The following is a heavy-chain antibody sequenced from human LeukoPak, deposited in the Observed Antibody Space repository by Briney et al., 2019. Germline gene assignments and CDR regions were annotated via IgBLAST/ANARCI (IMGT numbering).Heavy chain of an antibody. CDR3: ARERGGDCYFDY. CDR1: GYTLINYH. D-gene: IGHD2-21*01. J-gene: IGHJ4*02. Sequence: GASVKVSCKASGYTLINYHINWVRQAPGQGLEWMGTINPSNGDTNYSPKFQGRVTMTRDTSTSTVYMELSSLRSEDTAVYYRARERGGDCYFDYWGQGTLVTVSS. V-gene: IGHV1-46*01. CDR2: INPSNGDT.